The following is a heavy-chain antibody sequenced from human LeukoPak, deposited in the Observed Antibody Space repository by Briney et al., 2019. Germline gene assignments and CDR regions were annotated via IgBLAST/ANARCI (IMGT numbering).Heavy chain of an antibody. CDR1: GGSISSYY. D-gene: IGHD4-11*01. J-gene: IGHJ4*02. CDR2: IYYSGST. Sequence: SETLSLTCTVSGGSISSYYWSWIRQPPGKGLEWIGSIYYSGSTYYNPSLKSRVTISVDTSKNQFSLKLSSVTAADTAVYYCAKLHDYSNLAFNYWGQGTLVTVSS. V-gene: IGHV4-59*12. CDR3: AKLHDYSNLAFNY.